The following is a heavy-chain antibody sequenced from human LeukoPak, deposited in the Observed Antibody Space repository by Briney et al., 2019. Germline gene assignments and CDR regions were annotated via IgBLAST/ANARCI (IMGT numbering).Heavy chain of an antibody. CDR1: GYTFTGYY. D-gene: IGHD6-19*01. Sequence: GASVKVSCKASGYTFTGYYMHWVRQAPGQGLEWMGWMNPNSGNTGYAQKFQGRVTMTRNTSISTAYMELSSLRSEDTAVYYCARGLAVAGTNWFDPWGQGTLVTVSS. J-gene: IGHJ5*02. CDR3: ARGLAVAGTNWFDP. CDR2: MNPNSGNT. V-gene: IGHV1-8*02.